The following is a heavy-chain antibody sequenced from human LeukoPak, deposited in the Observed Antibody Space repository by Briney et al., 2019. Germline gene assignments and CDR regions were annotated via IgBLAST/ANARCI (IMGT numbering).Heavy chain of an antibody. CDR2: INPNSGGT. V-gene: IGHV1-2*02. J-gene: IGHJ3*02. Sequence: GASVKVSCKASGYTFTGYYMHWVRQAPGQGLEWMGWINPNSGGTNYAQKFQGRVTMTRDTSISTAYMELSRLRSDGTAVYYCARSTDPAAGTVGGRVAFDIWGQGTMVTVSS. D-gene: IGHD6-13*01. CDR3: ARSTDPAAGTVGGRVAFDI. CDR1: GYTFTGYY.